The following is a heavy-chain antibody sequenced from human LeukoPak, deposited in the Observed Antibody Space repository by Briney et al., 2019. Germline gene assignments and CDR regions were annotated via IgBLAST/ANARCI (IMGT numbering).Heavy chain of an antibody. CDR3: ARSLRAYDTSGPFDY. CDR2: IYHSGST. Sequence: PSETLSLTCAVSGGSISSSNWWSWVRQPPGKGLEWIGEIYHSGSTNYNPSLKSRVTISVDTSKNQFSLKLRSMTAADTAVYYCARSLRAYDTSGPFDYWGQGTLVTVSS. V-gene: IGHV4-4*02. D-gene: IGHD3-22*01. J-gene: IGHJ4*02. CDR1: GGSISSSNW.